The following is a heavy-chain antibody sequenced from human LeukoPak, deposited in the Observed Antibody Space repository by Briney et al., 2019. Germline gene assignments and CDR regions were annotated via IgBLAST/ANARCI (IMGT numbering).Heavy chain of an antibody. J-gene: IGHJ5*02. V-gene: IGHV4-39*01. CDR3: ARGPTYFSGGSLNWFDP. CDR1: GGSISSSSYY. Sequence: SETLSLTCTVSGGSISSSSYYWGWIRQPPGKGLEWIGSIYYSGSTYYNPSLKSRVTISVDTSKNQFSLKLSSVTAADTAVYYCARGPTYFSGGSLNWFDPWGQGTLVTVPS. D-gene: IGHD2-15*01. CDR2: IYYSGST.